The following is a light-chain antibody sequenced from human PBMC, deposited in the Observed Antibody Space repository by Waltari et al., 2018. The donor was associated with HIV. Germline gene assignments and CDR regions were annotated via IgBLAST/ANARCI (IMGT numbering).Light chain of an antibody. Sequence: DIVMTPSPASMAVSLGERVIINSKSSRTILYISDNRHYLVWSQQKPGQSPWILIYWASTRAFGVPERFSGSGSGTDFSLTISSLQDDDVAIYFCQQYYSLPVTFGGGTKVERK. CDR2: WAS. J-gene: IGKJ4*02. CDR1: RTILYISDNRHY. V-gene: IGKV4-1*01. CDR3: QQYYSLPVT.